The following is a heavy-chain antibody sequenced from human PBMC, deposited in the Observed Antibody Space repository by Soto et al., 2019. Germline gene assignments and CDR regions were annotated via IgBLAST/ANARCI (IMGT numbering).Heavy chain of an antibody. J-gene: IGHJ6*02. CDR3: AKDGRYCSGGSCYSARYYYYYGMDV. D-gene: IGHD2-15*01. CDR1: GFTFSSYA. CDR2: ISGSGGST. V-gene: IGHV3-23*01. Sequence: EVQLLESGGGLVQPGGSLRLSCAASGFTFSSYAMSWVRQAPGKGLEWVSAISGSGGSTYYADSVKGRFTISRDNSKNTLYLQMNSLRAEDTAVYYSAKDGRYCSGGSCYSARYYYYYGMDVWGQGTTVTVSS.